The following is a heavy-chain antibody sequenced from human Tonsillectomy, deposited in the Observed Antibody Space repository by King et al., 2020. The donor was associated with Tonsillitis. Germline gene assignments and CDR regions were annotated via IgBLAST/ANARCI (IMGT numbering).Heavy chain of an antibody. CDR2: IYYSGST. CDR3: ARWATGIVVVPATRDAFDI. Sequence: VQLQESGPGLVKPSETLSLTCKVSGGSISSSSYFWDWIRQPPGKGLEWIGSIYYSGSTYYNPSLKSRVTISVDTSKNQFSLKLSSVTAADTAVYYCARWATGIVVVPATRDAFDIWGQGTMVTVSS. CDR1: GGSISSSSYF. V-gene: IGHV4-39*01. D-gene: IGHD2-2*01. J-gene: IGHJ3*02.